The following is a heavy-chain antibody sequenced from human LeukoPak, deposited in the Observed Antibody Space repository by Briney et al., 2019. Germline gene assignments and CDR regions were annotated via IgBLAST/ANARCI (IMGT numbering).Heavy chain of an antibody. Sequence: PGGSLRLSCAASGFTFSRYAMSWVRQAPGKGLEWVSTISSSGGDTYYADSVKGRFTVSRDNSKNTLYLQMNSLRAEDTAVYYCAKGEVYCSTTSCYRAFDYWGQGTLVTVSS. J-gene: IGHJ4*02. V-gene: IGHV3-23*01. CDR1: GFTFSRYA. CDR2: ISSSGGDT. D-gene: IGHD2-2*02. CDR3: AKGEVYCSTTSCYRAFDY.